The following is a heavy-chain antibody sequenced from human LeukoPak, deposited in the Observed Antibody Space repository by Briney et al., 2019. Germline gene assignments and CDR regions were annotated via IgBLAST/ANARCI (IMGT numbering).Heavy chain of an antibody. D-gene: IGHD3-10*01. Sequence: SKTLSLTCAVYGGSFSGYYWSWIRQPPGKGLEWIGEINHSGSTNYNPSLKSRVTISVDTSKNQFSLKLSSVTAADTAVYYCARGRGGPYYYYYMDVWGKGTTVTVSS. J-gene: IGHJ6*03. CDR3: ARGRGGPYYYYYMDV. V-gene: IGHV4-34*01. CDR2: INHSGST. CDR1: GGSFSGYY.